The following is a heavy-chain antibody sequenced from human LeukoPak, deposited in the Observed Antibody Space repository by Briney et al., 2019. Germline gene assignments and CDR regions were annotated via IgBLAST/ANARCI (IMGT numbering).Heavy chain of an antibody. D-gene: IGHD3-22*01. J-gene: IGHJ4*02. CDR1: GHTFTSYG. CDR2: ISAYNGNT. Sequence: ASVKVSCKASGHTFTSYGISWVRQAPGQGLEWMGWISAYNGNTNYAQKLQGRVTMTTDTSTSTAYMELRSLRSDDTAVYYCARDQFVFHSSGYYSTLYYFDYWGQGTLVTVSS. V-gene: IGHV1-18*01. CDR3: ARDQFVFHSSGYYSTLYYFDY.